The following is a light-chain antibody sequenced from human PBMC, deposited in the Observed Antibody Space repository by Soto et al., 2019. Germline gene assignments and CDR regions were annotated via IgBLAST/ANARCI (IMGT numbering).Light chain of an antibody. Sequence: QSALTQPASVSGSPGQSITISCTGTSSDVGGYNYVSWYQQHPGKAPKLLIYDVTNRPSGVSNRFSASKSGNTASLTISGLQAGDEADYYCTSYTSSDSYVFGTGTKLTVL. V-gene: IGLV2-14*01. J-gene: IGLJ1*01. CDR2: DVT. CDR3: TSYTSSDSYV. CDR1: SSDVGGYNY.